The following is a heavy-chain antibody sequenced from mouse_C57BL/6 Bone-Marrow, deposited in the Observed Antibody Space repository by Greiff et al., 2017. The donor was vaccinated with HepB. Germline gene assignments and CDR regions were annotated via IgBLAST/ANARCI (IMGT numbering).Heavy chain of an antibody. Sequence: EVHLVESGGGLVKPGGSLKLSCAASGFTFSDYGMHWVRQAPEKGLEWVAYISSGSSTIYYADTVKGRFTISRDNAKNTLFLQMTSLRSEDTAMYYCAGITEYFDVWGTGTTVTVSS. CDR1: GFTFSDYG. CDR3: AGITEYFDV. CDR2: ISSGSSTI. D-gene: IGHD2-4*01. V-gene: IGHV5-17*01. J-gene: IGHJ1*03.